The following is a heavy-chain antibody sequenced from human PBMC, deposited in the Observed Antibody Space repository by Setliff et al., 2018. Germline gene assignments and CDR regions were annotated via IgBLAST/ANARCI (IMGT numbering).Heavy chain of an antibody. CDR3: ARASRFGTIVYKGYYYMDV. Sequence: ASVKVSCKTSGYTFTTYAISWMRQAPGQGLEWMGWINTNTGNPSYAQDFTGRFVFSLDTSVSTAYLQISSLKAEDTTVYYCARASRFGTIVYKGYYYMDVWGKGTTVTVSS. D-gene: IGHD3-10*01. J-gene: IGHJ6*03. CDR1: GYTFTTYA. V-gene: IGHV7-4-1*02. CDR2: INTNTGNP.